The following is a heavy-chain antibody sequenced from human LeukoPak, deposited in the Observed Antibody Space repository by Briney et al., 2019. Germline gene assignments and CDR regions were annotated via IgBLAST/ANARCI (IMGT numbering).Heavy chain of an antibody. CDR2: IYYSGTT. CDR1: GGSISGYY. CDR3: ARLHASRAEEFDP. V-gene: IGHV4-59*01. Sequence: SETLSLTCTVSGGSISGYYWTWIRQSPGKGLEWIGYIYYSGTTNYNPSLKSRVTISVDTSKNQFSLSLTSVTAADTAVYYCARLHASRAEEFDPWGQGTLVTVSS. J-gene: IGHJ5*02. D-gene: IGHD3-16*01.